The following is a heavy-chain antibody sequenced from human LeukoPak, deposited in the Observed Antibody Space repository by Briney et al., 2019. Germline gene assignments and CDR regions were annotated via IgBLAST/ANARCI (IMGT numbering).Heavy chain of an antibody. Sequence: GGSLRLSCAASGFTFSSYGMHCVRQAPGKGLEWVAVIWYDGSNKYYADSVKGRFTISRDNYKNTLYLQMHSLRAEDTAVYSCARGPHDSSGYYRTYFDYWGQGTLVTVSS. CDR1: GFTFSSYG. CDR2: IWYDGSNK. CDR3: ARGPHDSSGYYRTYFDY. D-gene: IGHD3-22*01. J-gene: IGHJ4*02. V-gene: IGHV3-33*01.